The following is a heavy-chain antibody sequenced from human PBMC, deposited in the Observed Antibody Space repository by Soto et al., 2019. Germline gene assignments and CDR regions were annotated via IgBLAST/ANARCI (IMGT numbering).Heavy chain of an antibody. CDR2: IYHSGST. D-gene: IGHD1-1*01. CDR1: GGSINSGRSS. J-gene: IGHJ5*02. CDR3: VRESTTSGPNWFDT. V-gene: IGHV4-30-2*06. Sequence: PSETLSLTCSVSGGSINSGRSSWNWIRQSPGKGLEWIAYIYHSGSTYYNPSLKSRVTISVDRSENQCSLKLTSVTAADTAVYYCVRESTTSGPNWFDTWGPGILVTVSS.